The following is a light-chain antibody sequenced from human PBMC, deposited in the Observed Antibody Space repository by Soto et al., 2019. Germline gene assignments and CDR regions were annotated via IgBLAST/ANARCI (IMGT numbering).Light chain of an antibody. CDR1: QGSSSY. J-gene: IGKJ5*01. CDR2: AAS. V-gene: IGKV1-9*01. CDR3: QQLYSYPIT. Sequence: DIQLTQSPSFLSASVGDRVTITCRASQGSSSYLAWYQQKPGKAPKLLIYAASTLQSGVPSRFSGGGSCTEFMLTISSLQPEDFATYYCQQLYSYPITFGQGTRLEVK.